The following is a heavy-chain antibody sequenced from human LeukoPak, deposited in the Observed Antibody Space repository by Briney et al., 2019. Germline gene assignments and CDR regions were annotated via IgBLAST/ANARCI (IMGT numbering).Heavy chain of an antibody. CDR3: ARVKGSSGFDY. D-gene: IGHD3-22*01. CDR2: IYYSGST. J-gene: IGHJ4*02. Sequence: SETLSLTCTVSGGSISSYYWSWIRQPPGKGLEWIGYIYYSGSTNYNPSLKSRVTISVDTSKNQFSLKLSSVTAADTAVYYCARVKGSSGFDYWGQGTLVTVSS. CDR1: GGSISSYY. V-gene: IGHV4-59*01.